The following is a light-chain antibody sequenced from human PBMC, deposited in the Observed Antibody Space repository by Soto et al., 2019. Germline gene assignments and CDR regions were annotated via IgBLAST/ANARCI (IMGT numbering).Light chain of an antibody. CDR1: SRDVGGYNF. V-gene: IGLV2-8*01. CDR3: SSYSGSMYD. J-gene: IGLJ1*01. CDR2: EVT. Sequence: QSVWAQPPSASGSHWKADTISCTGTSRDVGGYNFVSGYQNKQGKASKLMIYEVTKQPSGVPHRLSGSKTGNTASLAVSGLQTEDEADYYCSSYSGSMYDFGTAPKPTVL.